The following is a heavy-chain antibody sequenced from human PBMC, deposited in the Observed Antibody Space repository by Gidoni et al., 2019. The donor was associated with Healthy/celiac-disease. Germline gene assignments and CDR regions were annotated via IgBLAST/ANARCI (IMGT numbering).Heavy chain of an antibody. CDR2: IIPILGII. CDR1: GGTFSSYT. J-gene: IGHJ6*02. Sequence: QVQLVQSGAEVKQPGSSVKVSCKASGGTFSSYTISWVRQAPGQGLEWMGRIIPILGIIKYAQEFQGRVTITADKSTSTAYMELSSLRSEDTAVYYCARDPSHNGMDVWGQGTTVTVSS. CDR3: ARDPSHNGMDV. V-gene: IGHV1-69*08.